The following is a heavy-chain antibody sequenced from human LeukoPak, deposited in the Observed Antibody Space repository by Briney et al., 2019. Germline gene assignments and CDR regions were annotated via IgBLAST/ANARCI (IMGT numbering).Heavy chain of an antibody. V-gene: IGHV3-7*03. J-gene: IGHJ6*03. D-gene: IGHD3-10*01. CDR1: GFTFSSYW. CDR3: ARRTRGSLRYYYMDV. CDR2: IKQDGSEK. Sequence: GGSLRLSCAASGFTFSSYWMSWVRQAPGKGLEWVANIKQDGSEKYYVDSVKGRFTISRDNAKNSLYLQMNSLRAEDTALYHCARRTRGSLRYYYMDVWGKGTTVTVSS.